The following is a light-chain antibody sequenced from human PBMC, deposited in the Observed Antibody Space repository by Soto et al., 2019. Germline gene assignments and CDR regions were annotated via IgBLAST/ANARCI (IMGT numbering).Light chain of an antibody. J-gene: IGKJ4*01. CDR2: AAS. CDR1: XDXSSW. V-gene: IGKV1-12*01. CDR3: QQGDSFPFT. Sequence: DIQMTQSPSSVXAXXXXXXXXXCRASXDXSSWVAWYQQKPGKAPKLLISAASSLQSGVPTRFSGSGSGTDFTLIISGLQPEDFATYFCQQGDSFPFTFGGGTKVEIK.